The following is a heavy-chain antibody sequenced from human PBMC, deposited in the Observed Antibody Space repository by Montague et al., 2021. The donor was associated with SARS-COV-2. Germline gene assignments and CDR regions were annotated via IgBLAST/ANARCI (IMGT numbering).Heavy chain of an antibody. CDR2: ISYDGSVK. CDR3: AKNRAIFWFGEGRESMDA. D-gene: IGHD3-10*01. J-gene: IGHJ6*02. CDR1: GFSFSNFG. V-gene: IGHV3-30*18. Sequence: SLRLSCAASGFSFSNFGMHWVRQAPGKGLEWLAVISYDGSVKYYADFLRGRFSISKDNSKYTVYLQMNSLSPEDTAVYFCAKNRAIFWFGEGRESMDAWGQGTTVIVS.